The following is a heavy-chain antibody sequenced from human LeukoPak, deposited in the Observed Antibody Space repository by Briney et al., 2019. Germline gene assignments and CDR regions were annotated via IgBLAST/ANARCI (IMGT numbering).Heavy chain of an antibody. CDR2: ISAYKGNT. CDR1: GYTFTSYG. J-gene: IGHJ4*02. V-gene: IGHV1-18*01. CDR3: AREGLGELTLDY. Sequence: ASVKVSCKASGYTFTSYGISWVRQAPGQGLEWMGWISAYKGNTNYAQKLQGRVTMTTDTSTNTAYMELRSLRSDDTAVYYCAREGLGELTLDYWGQGTLVTVSS. D-gene: IGHD3-16*01.